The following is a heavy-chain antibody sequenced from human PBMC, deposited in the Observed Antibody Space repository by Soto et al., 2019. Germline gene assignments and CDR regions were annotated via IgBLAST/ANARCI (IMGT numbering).Heavy chain of an antibody. V-gene: IGHV4-39*01. D-gene: IGHD2-15*01. CDR1: GGSISSSSYY. J-gene: IGHJ4*02. Sequence: SETLSLTCTVSGGSISSSSYYWGWIRQPPGKGLEWIGSIYYSGSTYYNPSLKSRVTISVDTSKNKFSLKLSSVTAADTAVYYCARPFYERYCSGGSCYDVSWGQGTLVTVSS. CDR3: ARPFYERYCSGGSCYDVS. CDR2: IYYSGST.